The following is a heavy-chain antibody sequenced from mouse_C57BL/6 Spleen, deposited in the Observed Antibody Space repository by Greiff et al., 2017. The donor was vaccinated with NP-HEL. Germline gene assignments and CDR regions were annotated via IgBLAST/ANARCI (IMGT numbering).Heavy chain of an antibody. CDR3: TSSNYEDY. J-gene: IGHJ2*01. Sequence: VKLQESGAELVRPGASVTLSCKASGYTFTDYEMHWVKQTPVHGLEWIGAIDPETGGTAYNQKFKGKAILTADKSSSTAYMELRSLTSEDSAVYYCTSSNYEDYWGQGTTLTVSS. D-gene: IGHD2-4*01. V-gene: IGHV1-15*01. CDR2: IDPETGGT. CDR1: GYTFTDYE.